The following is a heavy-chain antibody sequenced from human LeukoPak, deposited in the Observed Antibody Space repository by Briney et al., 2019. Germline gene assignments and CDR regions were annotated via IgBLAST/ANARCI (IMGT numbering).Heavy chain of an antibody. V-gene: IGHV1-24*01. CDR1: GYTLTELS. D-gene: IGHD2-15*01. Sequence: ASVKVSCKVSGYTLTELSMHWVRQAPGKGLEWMGGFDPEDGETIYAQKFQGRVTMTEDTSTDTAYMELSSLRSEDTAVYYCATGAAGLYCSGGSCYPRAVTPFDYWGQGTLVTVSS. J-gene: IGHJ4*02. CDR3: ATGAAGLYCSGGSCYPRAVTPFDY. CDR2: FDPEDGET.